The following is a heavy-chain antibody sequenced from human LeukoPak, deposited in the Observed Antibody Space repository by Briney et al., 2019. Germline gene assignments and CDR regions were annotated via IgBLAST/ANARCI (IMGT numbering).Heavy chain of an antibody. J-gene: IGHJ4*02. CDR2: IYYSGST. CDR1: GGSISSSSYY. CDR3: ARNDVDTAFFDY. V-gene: IGHV4-39*01. D-gene: IGHD5-18*01. Sequence: PSETLSLTCTVSGGSISSSSYYWGWIRQPPGKGLEWIGSIYYSGSTYYNPSLKSRVTISVDTSKNQFSLKLSSVTAADTAVYYCARNDVDTAFFDYLGQRTLVTVSS.